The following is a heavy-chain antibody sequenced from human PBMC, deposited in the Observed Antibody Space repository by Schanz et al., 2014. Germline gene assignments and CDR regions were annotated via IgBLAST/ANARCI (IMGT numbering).Heavy chain of an antibody. D-gene: IGHD3-3*01. Sequence: EEQLVESGGGLVQPGGSLRLSCAASGFTFSTSAMSWVRQVPGKGLEWISYSTYNGGTIYYADSVKGRFTISRDNAKNSVFLQMDNLRAEDSAVYYCVRDSFFAFDYWGQGTLVTVSS. V-gene: IGHV3-48*01. CDR2: STYNGGTI. J-gene: IGHJ4*02. CDR3: VRDSFFAFDY. CDR1: GFTFSTSA.